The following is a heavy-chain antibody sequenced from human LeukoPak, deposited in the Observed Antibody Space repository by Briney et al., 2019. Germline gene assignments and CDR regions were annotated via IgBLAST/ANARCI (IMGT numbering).Heavy chain of an antibody. Sequence: KPSETLSLTCTVSGGSISSSSYWWGWIRQPPGKGLEWIANIYYSGSTHYNPSLKSRVTISIEKSKNQFSLKLSSVTAADTAVYYCARPARLYCGGDCYSFDAFDIWGQGTMVTVSS. J-gene: IGHJ3*02. D-gene: IGHD2-21*01. V-gene: IGHV4-39*01. CDR1: GGSISSSSYW. CDR2: IYYSGST. CDR3: ARPARLYCGGDCYSFDAFDI.